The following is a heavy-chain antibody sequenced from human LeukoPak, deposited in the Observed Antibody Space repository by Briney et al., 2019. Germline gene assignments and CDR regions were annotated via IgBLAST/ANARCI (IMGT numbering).Heavy chain of an antibody. Sequence: SETLSLTCTVSGGSISSYYWSWIRQPPGKGLEWIGEINHSGSTNYNPSLKSRVTISVDTSKNQFSLKLSSVTAADTAVYYCARDRAVAGTTADYWGQGTLVTVSS. D-gene: IGHD6-19*01. V-gene: IGHV4-34*01. J-gene: IGHJ4*02. CDR2: INHSGST. CDR3: ARDRAVAGTTADY. CDR1: GGSISSYY.